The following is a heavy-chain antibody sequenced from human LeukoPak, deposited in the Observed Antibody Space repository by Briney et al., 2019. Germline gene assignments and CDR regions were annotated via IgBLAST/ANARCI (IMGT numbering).Heavy chain of an antibody. V-gene: IGHV3-48*03. CDR2: ISSSGSTI. Sequence: GSLRLSCAASGFTFSSYEMNWVRQAPGKGLEWVSYISSSGSTIYYADSVKGRFTISRDNAKNSLYLQMNSLRAEDTAVYYCARGWSYGPTLDYWGQGTLVTVSS. CDR1: GFTFSSYE. CDR3: ARGWSYGPTLDY. D-gene: IGHD1-26*01. J-gene: IGHJ4*02.